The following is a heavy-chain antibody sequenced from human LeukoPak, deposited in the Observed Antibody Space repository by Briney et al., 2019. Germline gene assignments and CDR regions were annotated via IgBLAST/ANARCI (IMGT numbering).Heavy chain of an antibody. CDR2: VSYDGTNE. V-gene: IGHV3-30*18. Sequence: GGSLRLSCAASGFTFSSYGMHWVRRAPGKGLEWVAVVSYDGTNEKYADPVKGRFTISRDNSKNTLSLQMNSLRADDTAVYYCAKDWANGDYIDHWGQGTLVTVSS. J-gene: IGHJ4*02. CDR3: AKDWANGDYIDH. D-gene: IGHD2-8*01. CDR1: GFTFSSYG.